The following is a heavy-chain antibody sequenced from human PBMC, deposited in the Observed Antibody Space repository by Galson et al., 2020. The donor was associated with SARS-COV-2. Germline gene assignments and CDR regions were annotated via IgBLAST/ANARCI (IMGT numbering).Heavy chain of an antibody. J-gene: IGHJ4*02. CDR2: IYPGDSDT. V-gene: IGHV5-51*01. CDR3: AILTMYNWNYVLGYFDY. D-gene: IGHD1-7*01. CDR1: GYSFTSYW. Sequence: GESLKISCKGSGYSFTSYWIGWVRQMPGKGLEWMGIIYPGDSDTRYSPSFQGQVTISADKSISTAYLQWSSLKASDTAMYYCAILTMYNWNYVLGYFDYWGQGTLVTVSS.